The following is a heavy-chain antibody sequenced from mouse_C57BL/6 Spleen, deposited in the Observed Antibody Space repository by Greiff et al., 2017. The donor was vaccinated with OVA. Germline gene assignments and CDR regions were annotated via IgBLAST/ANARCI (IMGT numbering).Heavy chain of an antibody. CDR3: ARPGGYPFYAMDD. CDR1: GFTFSDYG. Sequence: EVQGVESGGGLVKPGGSLKLSCAASGFTFSDYGMHWVRQAPEKGLEWVAYISSGSSTIYYADTVKGRFTISRDNAKNTLFLQMTSLRSEDTAMYYCARPGGYPFYAMDDWGQGTSVTVSS. CDR2: ISSGSSTI. D-gene: IGHD2-2*01. V-gene: IGHV5-17*01. J-gene: IGHJ4*01.